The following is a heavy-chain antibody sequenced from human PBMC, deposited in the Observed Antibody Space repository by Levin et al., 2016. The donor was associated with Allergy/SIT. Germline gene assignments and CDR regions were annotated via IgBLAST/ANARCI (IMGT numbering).Heavy chain of an antibody. V-gene: IGHV5-51*01. CDR3: ARRGIAARRGKGVGDYYYYYGMDV. J-gene: IGHJ6*02. CDR2: IYPGDSDT. Sequence: VRQMPGKGLEWMGIIYPGDSDTRYSPSFQGQVTISADKSISTAYLQWSSLKASDTAMYYCARRGIAARRGKGVGDYYYYYGMDVWGQGTTVTVSS. D-gene: IGHD6-6*01.